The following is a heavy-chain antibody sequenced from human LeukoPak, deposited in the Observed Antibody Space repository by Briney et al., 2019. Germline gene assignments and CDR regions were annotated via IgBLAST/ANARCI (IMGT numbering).Heavy chain of an antibody. CDR1: GYSISTGYY. J-gene: IGHJ4*02. Sequence: SETLSLTCTVSGYSISTGYYWGWGRQPPGKRLEWIASIFYSGSTYFNPSLKSRVTISVDTSKNQFSLKLSSVTAADTAVYYCARHKYSSGWLDYWGQGTLVTVSS. D-gene: IGHD6-19*01. CDR2: IFYSGST. CDR3: ARHKYSSGWLDY. V-gene: IGHV4-38-2*02.